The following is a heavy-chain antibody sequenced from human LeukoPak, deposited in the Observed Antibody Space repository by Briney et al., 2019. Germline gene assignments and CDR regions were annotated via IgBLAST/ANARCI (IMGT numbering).Heavy chain of an antibody. V-gene: IGHV3-53*01. D-gene: IGHD1/OR15-1a*01. Sequence: PGGSLRLSCAVSDFNVISNYMTWVRQAPGKGLECISVIHSNDDTYYAASVRGRFTISRDTSKYMLYLQMNSPRAEDTAIYFCTRGHAAMGEHWGQGTLVTVSS. J-gene: IGHJ4*02. CDR3: TRGHAAMGEH. CDR1: DFNVISNY. CDR2: IHSNDDT.